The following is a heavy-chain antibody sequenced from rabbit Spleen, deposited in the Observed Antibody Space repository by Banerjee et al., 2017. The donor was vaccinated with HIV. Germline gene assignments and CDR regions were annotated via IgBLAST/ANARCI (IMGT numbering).Heavy chain of an antibody. V-gene: IGHV1S40*01. CDR3: ARSDIGDYYAFNL. CDR1: EFSFSNSHY. J-gene: IGHJ4*01. CDR2: IYVGSSGST. D-gene: IGHD2-1*01. Sequence: QSLEESGGDLVKPEGSLTLTCTASEFSFSNSHYMCWVRQAPGKGLEWIACIYVGSSGSTYYASWAKGRFTISKTSSTTVTLQMTSLTAADTATYFCARSDIGDYYAFNLWGPGTLVTVS.